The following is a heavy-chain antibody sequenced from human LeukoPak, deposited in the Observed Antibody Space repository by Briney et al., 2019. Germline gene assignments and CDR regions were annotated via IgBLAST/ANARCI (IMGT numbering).Heavy chain of an antibody. J-gene: IGHJ3*02. CDR2: IYYSGST. V-gene: IGHV4-39*07. D-gene: IGHD3-9*01. CDR3: ARDKKDYDILTGPIPCAFDI. CDR1: GGSISSSGYY. Sequence: PSETLSLTCTVSGGSISSSGYYWVWIRQPPGKGLEWIGSIYYSGSTYYNPSLKSRVTISVDTSKNQFSLKLSSVTAADTAVYYCARDKKDYDILTGPIPCAFDIWGQGTMVTVSS.